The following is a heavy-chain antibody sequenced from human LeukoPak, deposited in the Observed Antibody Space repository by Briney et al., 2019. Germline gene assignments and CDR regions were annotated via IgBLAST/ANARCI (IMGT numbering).Heavy chain of an antibody. D-gene: IGHD3-10*01. CDR1: GSIFTSYW. J-gene: IGHJ6*02. Sequence: GASLQICCEGSGSIFTSYWIGWVRPVPGKGLEWVGIIYTGDSDTRYSPSVQGQVTISADKSISTAYLQWSSLKASDTAMYYCARSIGSGSYYFYYYGMDVWGQGTTVTVSS. CDR2: IYTGDSDT. V-gene: IGHV5-51*01. CDR3: ARSIGSGSYYFYYYGMDV.